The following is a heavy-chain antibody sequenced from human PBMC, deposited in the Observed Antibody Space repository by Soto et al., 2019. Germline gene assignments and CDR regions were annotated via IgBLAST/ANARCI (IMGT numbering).Heavy chain of an antibody. CDR2: IYYSGST. CDR1: GGSISSYY. J-gene: IGHJ6*03. CDR3: ARFWLPVNSGYDSVFPASYYYYYMDV. V-gene: IGHV4-59*08. Sequence: SETLSLTCTVSGGSISSYYWSWIRQPPGKGLEWIGYIYYSGSTNYNPSLKSRVTISVDTSKNQFSLKLSSVTAADTAVYYCARFWLPVNSGYDSVFPASYYYYYMDVWGKGTTVTVSS. D-gene: IGHD5-12*01.